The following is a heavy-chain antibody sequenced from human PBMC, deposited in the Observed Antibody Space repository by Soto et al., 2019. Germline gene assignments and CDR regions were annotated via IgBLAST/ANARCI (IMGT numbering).Heavy chain of an antibody. D-gene: IGHD6-6*01. CDR1: GFTFSSYD. V-gene: IGHV3-13*01. J-gene: IGHJ6*02. Sequence: PGGSLRLSCAASGFTFSSYDMHWVRQATGKGLEWVSAIGTAGDTYYPGSVKGRFTISRENAKNSLYLQMNSLRAEDTAVYYCARDARRHYYYYYYGMDVWGQGTTVTVSS. CDR2: IGTAGDT. CDR3: ARDARRHYYYYYYGMDV.